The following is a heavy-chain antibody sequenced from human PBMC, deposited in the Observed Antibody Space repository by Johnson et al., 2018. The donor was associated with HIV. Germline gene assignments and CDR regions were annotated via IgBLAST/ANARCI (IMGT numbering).Heavy chain of an antibody. CDR2: IWYDGSNK. Sequence: QVQLVESGGGVVQPGRSLRLSCAASGFTFSSYGMHWVRQAPGKGLEWVAVIWYDGSNKYYADSVKGRFTISRDNSKNTLYLQMNSLRAEDTAAYSCARGDRSTYYMRCAFDIWGQGTMVTVSS. CDR1: GFTFSSYG. CDR3: ARGDRSTYYMRCAFDI. V-gene: IGHV3-33*01. D-gene: IGHD1-26*01. J-gene: IGHJ3*02.